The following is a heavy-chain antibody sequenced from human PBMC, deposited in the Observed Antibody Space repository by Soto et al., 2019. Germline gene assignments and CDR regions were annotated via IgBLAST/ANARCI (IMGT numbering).Heavy chain of an antibody. J-gene: IGHJ3*02. CDR2: IYPGDSDT. V-gene: IGHV5-51*01. D-gene: IGHD2-2*01. CDR3: ARHRGWCSSTSCSGDFDI. Sequence: LGESLKISCNGSGYSFNNYWIAWVRQMPGKGLEWMGIIYPGDSDTRYGPPFQGQVTISADKSISTAYMQWSSLRASDTAMYYCARHRGWCSSTSCSGDFDIWGQGTMVTVSS. CDR1: GYSFNNYW.